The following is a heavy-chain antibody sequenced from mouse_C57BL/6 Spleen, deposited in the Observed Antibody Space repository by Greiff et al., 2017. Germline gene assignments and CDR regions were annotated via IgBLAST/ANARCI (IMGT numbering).Heavy chain of an antibody. CDR2: IDPSDSYT. CDR1: GYTFTSYW. D-gene: IGHD1-1*01. V-gene: IGHV1-50*01. J-gene: IGHJ1*03. CDR3: ASPVVGDGYLDV. Sequence: VQLQQPGAELVKPGASVKLSCKASGYTFTSYWMQWVKQRPGQGLEWIGEIDPSDSYTNYNQKFKGKATLTVDTSSSTAYMQLSSLTSEVSAVYYCASPVVGDGYLDVWGTGTTVTVSS.